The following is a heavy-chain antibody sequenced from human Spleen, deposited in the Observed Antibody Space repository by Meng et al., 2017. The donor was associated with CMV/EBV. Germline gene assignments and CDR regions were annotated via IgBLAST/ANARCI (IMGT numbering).Heavy chain of an antibody. Sequence: GESLKISCAASGFTFSSYAMSWVRQAPGKGLEWVSAISGSGGNTYYADSVKGRFTISRDNSKNTLYLQMNSLRAEDTAVYYCAKDRPYQLLPIGYFDYWGQGTLVTVSS. CDR3: AKDRPYQLLPIGYFDY. V-gene: IGHV3-23*01. J-gene: IGHJ4*02. D-gene: IGHD2-2*01. CDR2: ISGSGGNT. CDR1: GFTFSSYA.